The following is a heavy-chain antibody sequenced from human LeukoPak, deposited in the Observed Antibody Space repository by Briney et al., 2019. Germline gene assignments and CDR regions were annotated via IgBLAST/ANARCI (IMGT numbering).Heavy chain of an antibody. Sequence: PGGSLRLSCAASGFTFSSYSMNWVRQAPGKGLEWVSSISSSSSYIYYADSVKGRFTISRDNAKNSLYLQMNSLRAEDTAVYYCASDYRYCSSTSCPPPAYYYYGMDVWGQGTTVTVSS. CDR2: ISSSSSYI. V-gene: IGHV3-21*01. CDR3: ASDYRYCSSTSCPPPAYYYYGMDV. J-gene: IGHJ6*02. D-gene: IGHD2-2*01. CDR1: GFTFSSYS.